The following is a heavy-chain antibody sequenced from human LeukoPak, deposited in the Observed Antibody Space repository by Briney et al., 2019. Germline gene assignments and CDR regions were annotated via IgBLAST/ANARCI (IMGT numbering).Heavy chain of an antibody. Sequence: GASVPVSCKASGYTFINTGITWARQAPGQGLEWMGWISAYNGNTDYAQKFQGRVTMTTDTSTTTAYMHLTSLSSDDTAVYYCARGRDKGDYWGHGTLVTVSS. CDR3: ARGRDKGDY. CDR1: GYTFINTG. CDR2: ISAYNGNT. J-gene: IGHJ4*01. V-gene: IGHV1-18*01.